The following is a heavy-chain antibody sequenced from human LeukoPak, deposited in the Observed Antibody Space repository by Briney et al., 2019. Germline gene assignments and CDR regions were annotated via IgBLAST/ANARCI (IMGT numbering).Heavy chain of an antibody. Sequence: PSETLSLTCTVSGGSISSGDYYWSWIRQPPGKGLEWIGYIYYSGSTYYNPSLKSQVTISVDTSKNQFSLKLSSVTAADTAVYYCARDRRMVTAYGAFDIWGQGTMVTVSS. J-gene: IGHJ3*02. CDR1: GGSISSGDYY. D-gene: IGHD2-21*01. V-gene: IGHV4-30-4*08. CDR2: IYYSGST. CDR3: ARDRRMVTAYGAFDI.